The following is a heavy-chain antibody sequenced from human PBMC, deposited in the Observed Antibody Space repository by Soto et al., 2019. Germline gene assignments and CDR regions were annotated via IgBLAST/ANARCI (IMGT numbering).Heavy chain of an antibody. V-gene: IGHV1-69*15. D-gene: IGHD1-1*01. CDR3: AREGYTFGPGEVRGAFDI. Sequence: QVQLVQSETEVRKPGSSVKVSCRASGGTFGSNAISWVRQAPGQGLEWMGNIIPIFGTTKNAQNFQGRVTITAEESTNTAYMELSSLRSEDTAISFCAREGYTFGPGEVRGAFDIWGQGTLVTVSS. CDR2: IIPIFGTT. CDR1: GGTFGSNA. J-gene: IGHJ3*02.